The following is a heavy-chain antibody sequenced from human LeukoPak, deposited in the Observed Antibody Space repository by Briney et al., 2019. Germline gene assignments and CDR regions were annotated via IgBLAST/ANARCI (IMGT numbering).Heavy chain of an antibody. D-gene: IGHD3-10*01. Sequence: GASVKVSCKASGYTFNSSVINWVRQAPGQGLEWMGWSSAHNGDTNYAQKLQARVTMTTDTSTNTAYMELRSLRSDDTAMYYCARGEIWSDYWGQGTLVTVSS. CDR1: GYTFNSSV. V-gene: IGHV1-18*01. J-gene: IGHJ4*02. CDR2: SSAHNGDT. CDR3: ARGEIWSDY.